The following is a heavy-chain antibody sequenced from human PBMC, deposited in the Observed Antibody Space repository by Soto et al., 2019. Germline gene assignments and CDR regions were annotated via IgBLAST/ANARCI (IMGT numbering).Heavy chain of an antibody. D-gene: IGHD1-1*01. V-gene: IGHV3-23*01. CDR1: GFSYSIYA. Sequence: EVQLLESGGGLVQPGGSLRLSCAASGFSYSIYAMNWVRQAPGKGLEWVSGIGGSGGATYFADSVKGRFIISRDNSKNTVYLQMNSLRAEDTAVYYCAKGGTYHIGNFDSWGQGTLVTVSS. J-gene: IGHJ4*02. CDR2: IGGSGGAT. CDR3: AKGGTYHIGNFDS.